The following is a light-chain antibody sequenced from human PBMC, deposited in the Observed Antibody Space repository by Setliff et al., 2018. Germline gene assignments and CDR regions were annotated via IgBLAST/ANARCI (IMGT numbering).Light chain of an antibody. J-gene: IGLJ1*01. CDR2: DVS. CDR3: SSYTSSGTDV. V-gene: IGLV2-14*03. Sequence: QSVLAQPASVSGSPGQSITISCTGTDSDVGGFNLVSWYQQHPGKAPKFMIYDVSNRPSGVSNRFSGSKSGNTASLTISGLQAEDEADYYCSSYTSSGTDVFGSGTKGTVL. CDR1: DSDVGGFNL.